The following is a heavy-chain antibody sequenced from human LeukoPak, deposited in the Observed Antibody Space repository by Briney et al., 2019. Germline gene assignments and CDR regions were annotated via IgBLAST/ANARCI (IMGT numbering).Heavy chain of an antibody. CDR3: ASQRVWFGDTRGYFDY. Sequence: ASVKVSCKASGYTFTGYYMHWVRQAPGQGLEWMGWINPNSGGTNYAQKFQGRVTMTRDTSTSTAYMELSRLRSDGTAVYYCASQRVWFGDTRGYFDYWGQGTLVTVSS. J-gene: IGHJ4*02. CDR2: INPNSGGT. V-gene: IGHV1-2*02. CDR1: GYTFTGYY. D-gene: IGHD3-10*01.